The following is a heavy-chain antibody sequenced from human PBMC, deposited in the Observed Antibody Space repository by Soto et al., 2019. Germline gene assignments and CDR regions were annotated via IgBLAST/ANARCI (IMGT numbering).Heavy chain of an antibody. J-gene: IGHJ3*02. CDR1: GFTFSSYA. V-gene: IGHV3-30-3*01. D-gene: IGHD2-8*01. CDR2: ISYDGSNK. CDR3: ARESLMAVAGAFDI. Sequence: QVQLVESGGGVVQPGRSLRLSCAASGFTFSSYAMHWVRQAPGKGLEWVAVISYDGSNKYYADSVKGRFTISRDNSKNTLYLQMNSLRAEDTAVYYCARESLMAVAGAFDIWGQGTMVTVSS.